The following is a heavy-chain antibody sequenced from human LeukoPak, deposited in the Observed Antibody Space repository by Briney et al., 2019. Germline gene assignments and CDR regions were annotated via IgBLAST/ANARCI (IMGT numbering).Heavy chain of an antibody. V-gene: IGHV4-39*07. CDR3: VRETSGSSRTEY. Sequence: SETLSLTCTVSGGSISTSGYYWAWLRQPPGKGLEWIGSVSSDGGTSHTSLKSRVTMALDTSNNQFSLRLTSVTAADTAVYYCVRETSGSSRTEYWGQGTLVTVSS. CDR1: GGSISTSGYY. J-gene: IGHJ4*02. CDR2: VSSDGGT. D-gene: IGHD6-13*01.